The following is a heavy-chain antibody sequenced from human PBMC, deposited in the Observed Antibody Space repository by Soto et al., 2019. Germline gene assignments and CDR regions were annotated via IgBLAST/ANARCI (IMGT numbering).Heavy chain of an antibody. CDR1: GGSISSGGYY. J-gene: IGHJ5*02. CDR2: IYYSGST. V-gene: IGHV4-31*03. CDR3: ARGGYCSGGSCYRMRWFDP. D-gene: IGHD2-15*01. Sequence: QVQLQESGPGLVKPSQTLSLTCTVSGGSISSGGYYWSWIRQDPGKGLEWIGYIYYSGSTYYNPSLKSRLTISVDTSKNQFSLKLSSVTAADTAVYYCARGGYCSGGSCYRMRWFDPWGQGTLVTVSS.